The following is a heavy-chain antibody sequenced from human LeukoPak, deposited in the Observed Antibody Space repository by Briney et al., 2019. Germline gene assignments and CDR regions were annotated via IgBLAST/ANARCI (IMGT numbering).Heavy chain of an antibody. CDR2: ISYDGSNK. J-gene: IGHJ4*02. Sequence: PGGSLRLSCAASGFTFSNYGMHWVRQAPGKGLEWVAVISYDGSNKYHADSVKGRFTISRDNSKNTLYLQMNSLRAEDTAVYYCAKDQSPVVVAAASRGVDFWGQGTLVTVSS. CDR1: GFTFSNYG. CDR3: AKDQSPVVVAAASRGVDF. V-gene: IGHV3-30*18. D-gene: IGHD2-15*01.